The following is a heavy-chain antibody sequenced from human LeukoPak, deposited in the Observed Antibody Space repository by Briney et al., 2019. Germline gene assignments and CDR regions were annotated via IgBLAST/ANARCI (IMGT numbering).Heavy chain of an antibody. CDR1: GGSFSGYY. V-gene: IGHV4-34*01. CDR2: INHSGST. CDR3: ARPLSSSSFYYYYGMDV. J-gene: IGHJ6*02. D-gene: IGHD6-6*01. Sequence: SETLSLTCAVYGGSFSGYYWSWIRQPPGKGLEWIGEINHSGSTNYNPSLKSRVTTSVDTSKNQFSLKLSSVTAADTAVYYCARPLSSSSFYYYYGMDVWGQGNTVTVSS.